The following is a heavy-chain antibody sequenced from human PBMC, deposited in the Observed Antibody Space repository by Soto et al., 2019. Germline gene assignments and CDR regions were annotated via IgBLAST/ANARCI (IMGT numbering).Heavy chain of an antibody. CDR1: GGTFSSYA. CDR3: AREAVAEWFYHYYYGMDV. V-gene: IGHV1-69*13. D-gene: IGHD3-3*01. J-gene: IGHJ6*02. CDR2: IIPIFGTA. Sequence: SVKVSCKASGGTFSSYAISWVRQAPGQGLEWMGGIIPIFGTANYAQKFQGRVTITADESTSTAYMELSSLRSEDTAVYYCAREAVAEWFYHYYYGMDVWGQGTTVTVSS.